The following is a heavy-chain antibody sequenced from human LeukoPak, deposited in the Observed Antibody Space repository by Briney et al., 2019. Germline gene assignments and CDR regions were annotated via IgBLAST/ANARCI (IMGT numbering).Heavy chain of an antibody. D-gene: IGHD3-10*01. Sequence: GGSLRLSCAASGFTFSSYEMNWVRQAPGKGLEWVSYISSSGSTIYYADSVKGRFTISRDNAKNSLYLQMNSLRAEDTAVYYCARDHYYGSGSYYNHFDYWGQGTLVTVSS. CDR1: GFTFSSYE. V-gene: IGHV3-48*03. J-gene: IGHJ4*02. CDR3: ARDHYYGSGSYYNHFDY. CDR2: ISSSGSTI.